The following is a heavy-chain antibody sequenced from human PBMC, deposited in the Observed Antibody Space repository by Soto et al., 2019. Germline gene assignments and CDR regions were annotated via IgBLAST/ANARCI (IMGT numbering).Heavy chain of an antibody. Sequence: KPSETLSLTCTVSGGSMTTTGSYWGWVRQPPGKGLEWIGYIYYSGSTYYNPSLKSRVTISVDTSKNQFSLKLSSVTAADTAVYYCASWYNWNDGPYFDYWGQGTLVTVSS. CDR1: GGSMTTTGSY. V-gene: IGHV4-31*03. CDR2: IYYSGST. D-gene: IGHD1-20*01. CDR3: ASWYNWNDGPYFDY. J-gene: IGHJ4*02.